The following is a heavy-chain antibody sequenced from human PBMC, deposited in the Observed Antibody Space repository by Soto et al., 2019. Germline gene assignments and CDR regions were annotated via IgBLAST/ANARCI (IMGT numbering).Heavy chain of an antibody. J-gene: IGHJ4*02. CDR3: ARRWGEGRVDY. CDR1: GGSISSSNW. Sequence: QVQLQESGPGLVKPSGTLSLTCAVSGGSISSSNWWSWVRQPPGKGLEWIGEIYHSGNTNYNPSLKRRVTMAVDKSRNPFSLKLSSVTAAETAVYDCARRWGEGRVDYWGQGTLVTVSS. CDR2: IYHSGNT. V-gene: IGHV4-4*02. D-gene: IGHD3-10*01.